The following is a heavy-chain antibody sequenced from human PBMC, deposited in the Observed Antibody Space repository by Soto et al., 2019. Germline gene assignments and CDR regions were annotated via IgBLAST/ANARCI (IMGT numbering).Heavy chain of an antibody. Sequence: QVQLVESGGGLVKPGGSLRLSCAASGFTFSDYYMSWIRQAPGKGLEWVSYISRSGSTIYYADPVKGRFTISRNNAKNSRYVQMNGLRAEDTAVYYCARDRGVTPSRYTYYFDYWGQGTLVTVSS. J-gene: IGHJ4*02. V-gene: IGHV3-11*01. CDR2: ISRSGSTI. CDR3: ARDRGVTPSRYTYYFDY. D-gene: IGHD1-1*01. CDR1: GFTFSDYY.